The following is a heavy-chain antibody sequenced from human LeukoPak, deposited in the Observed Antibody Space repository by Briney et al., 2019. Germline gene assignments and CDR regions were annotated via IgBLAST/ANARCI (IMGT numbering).Heavy chain of an antibody. Sequence: GGSLRLSCAASGFTFSSYWMHWVRQAPGKGLVWVSRINSDGSSTSYADSVKGRFTISRDNAKNTLYLQMNSLRAEDTAVYYCARDQGYYYDSSGYYTRDAFDIWGQGTMVTVSS. V-gene: IGHV3-74*01. CDR1: GFTFSSYW. CDR2: INSDGSST. D-gene: IGHD3-22*01. CDR3: ARDQGYYYDSSGYYTRDAFDI. J-gene: IGHJ3*02.